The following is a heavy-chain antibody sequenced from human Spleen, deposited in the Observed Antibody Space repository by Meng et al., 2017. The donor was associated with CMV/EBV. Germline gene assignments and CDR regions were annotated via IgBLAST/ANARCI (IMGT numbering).Heavy chain of an antibody. J-gene: IGHJ4*02. D-gene: IGHD5-24*01. CDR2: IYHSGST. V-gene: IGHV4-4*02. CDR1: GGSISTTHW. CDR3: ARGGEVEVATQRRYFDF. Sequence: GSLRLSCAVSGGSISTTHWWSWIRQPPGKGLEWLGEIYHSGSTNYNPSLKSRVTISADTSKNQFSLKLNSATAADTAVYYCARGGEVEVATQRRYFDFWGQGTLVTVSS.